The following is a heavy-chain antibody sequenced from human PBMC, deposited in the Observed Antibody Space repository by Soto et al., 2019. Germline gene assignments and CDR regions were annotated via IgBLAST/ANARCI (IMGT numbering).Heavy chain of an antibody. CDR1: GFTFSTYG. D-gene: IGHD3-22*01. V-gene: IGHV3-30*18. Sequence: QVQLVESGGGVVQPGRSLRLSCAASGFTFSTYGMHWVRQAPGKGLEWVAIISFDGTNKYYADSVQGRFTISRDNSKNTMILQMNSLRAEDTAVYFCAKDLYNGRSGFYYFYGMDVWGQGPTVTVSS. CDR3: AKDLYNGRSGFYYFYGMDV. CDR2: ISFDGTNK. J-gene: IGHJ6*02.